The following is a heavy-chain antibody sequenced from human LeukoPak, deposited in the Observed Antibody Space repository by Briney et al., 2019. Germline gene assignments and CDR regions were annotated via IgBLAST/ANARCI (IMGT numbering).Heavy chain of an antibody. CDR2: ISSSSSYI. J-gene: IGHJ4*02. CDR3: ARDSYRLSWYFHY. CDR1: GFTFSSYS. V-gene: IGHV3-21*01. D-gene: IGHD6-13*01. Sequence: AGGSLRLSCAASGFTFSSYSMNWVRQAPGKGLEWVSSISSSSSYIYYADSVKGRFTISRDNAKNSLYLQMNSLRAEDTAVYYCARDSYRLSWYFHYWGQGTLVTVSS.